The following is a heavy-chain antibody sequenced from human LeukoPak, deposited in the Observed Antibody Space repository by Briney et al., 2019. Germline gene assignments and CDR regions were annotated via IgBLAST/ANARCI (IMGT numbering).Heavy chain of an antibody. CDR3: ARDMGRYSGYDYDY. D-gene: IGHD5-12*01. CDR1: GDSISSIRHY. J-gene: IGHJ4*02. V-gene: IGHV4-39*02. CDR2: IFYGGNI. Sequence: PSETLSLTCTVSGDSISSIRHYWGWLRQPPGKGLEWIGSIFYGGNIYYNPSLKSRVTISIDTSRNQFSLKLSSVTAADTAVYYCARDMGRYSGYDYDYWGQGTLVTASS.